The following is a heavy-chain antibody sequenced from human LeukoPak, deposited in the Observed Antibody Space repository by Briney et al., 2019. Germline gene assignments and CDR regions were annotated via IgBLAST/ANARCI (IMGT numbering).Heavy chain of an antibody. CDR2: ISAYNGNT. J-gene: IGHJ5*02. D-gene: IGHD3-10*01. Sequence: GASVKVSCKASGYTFTSYGISWVRQAPGQGLEWMGWISAYNGNTNYAQKLQGRVTMTTDTSTSTAYMELRSLRSDDTAVYYCARVLYYYGSGSYGWFDPWGQGTLVTVSS. V-gene: IGHV1-18*01. CDR1: GYTFTSYG. CDR3: ARVLYYYGSGSYGWFDP.